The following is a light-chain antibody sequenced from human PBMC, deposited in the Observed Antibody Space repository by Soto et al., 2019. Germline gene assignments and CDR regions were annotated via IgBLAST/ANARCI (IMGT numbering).Light chain of an antibody. CDR2: SNN. CDR3: SAWDDSRNGPQ. J-gene: IGLJ3*02. V-gene: IGLV1-44*01. CDR1: GANIGLNT. Sequence: QSSQTEPPSASWTPGQRVTISCSGSGANIGLNTVNCYQQLPGTAPKLLIYSNNQRPSGVSDRFSGSKSGASASLAISGLQSEDEATYFCSAWDDSRNGPQFGGGTKVTVL.